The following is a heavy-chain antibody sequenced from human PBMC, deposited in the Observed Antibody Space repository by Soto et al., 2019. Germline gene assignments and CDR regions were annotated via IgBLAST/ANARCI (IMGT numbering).Heavy chain of an antibody. V-gene: IGHV4-59*01. CDR2: IYYSGST. J-gene: IGHJ4*02. CDR3: ASGPHWFDY. Sequence: PSAALSLTCTVSGGAISSYYWSWIRQPPGKGLEWIGYIYYSGSTNYNPSLKSRVTISVDTSKNQFSLKLSSVTAADTAVYYCASGPHWFDYWGQGTLVTVSS. D-gene: IGHD1-1*01. CDR1: GGAISSYY.